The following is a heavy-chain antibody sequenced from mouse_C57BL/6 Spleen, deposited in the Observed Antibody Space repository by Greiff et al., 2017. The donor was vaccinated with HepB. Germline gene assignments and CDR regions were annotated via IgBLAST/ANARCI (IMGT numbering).Heavy chain of an antibody. CDR2: ISDGGSYT. CDR1: GFTFSSYA. D-gene: IGHD1-1*01. Sequence: EVQLVESGGGLVKPGGSLKLSCAASGFTFSSYAMSWVRQTPEKRLEWVATISDGGSYTYYPDNVKGRFTISRDNAKNNLYLQMSHLKSEDTAMYYCARPSYYYGSSSGYFDVWGTGTTVTVSS. J-gene: IGHJ1*03. V-gene: IGHV5-4*01. CDR3: ARPSYYYGSSSGYFDV.